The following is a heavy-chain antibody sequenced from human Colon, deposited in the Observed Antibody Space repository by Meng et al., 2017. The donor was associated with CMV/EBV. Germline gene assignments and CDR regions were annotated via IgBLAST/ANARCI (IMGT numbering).Heavy chain of an antibody. CDR3: ARGNDFWSGSVYYHYFDL. J-gene: IGHJ2*01. V-gene: IGHV4-34*01. CDR1: GGSFSGYY. Sequence: SQTLSLTCAVYGGSFSGYYWSWIRQPPGKGLEWIGEINHSGSTNYNPSLKSRVTISVDTSKNQFSLKLSSVTAADTAVYYCARGNDFWSGSVYYHYFDLWGRGTLVTVSS. D-gene: IGHD3-3*01. CDR2: INHSGST.